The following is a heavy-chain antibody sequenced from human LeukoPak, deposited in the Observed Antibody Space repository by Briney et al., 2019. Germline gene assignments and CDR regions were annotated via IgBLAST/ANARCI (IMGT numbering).Heavy chain of an antibody. Sequence: SETLSLTCTVSGGSISSSSYYWGWIRQPPGKGLEWIGSIFYSGSTYYNPSLKSRVTISIDTSKNQFSLTLSSVTAADTAVYYCAREGMAFDYWGQGTLVTVSS. V-gene: IGHV4-39*07. CDR3: AREGMAFDY. CDR1: GGSISSSSYY. J-gene: IGHJ4*02. D-gene: IGHD5-24*01. CDR2: IFYSGST.